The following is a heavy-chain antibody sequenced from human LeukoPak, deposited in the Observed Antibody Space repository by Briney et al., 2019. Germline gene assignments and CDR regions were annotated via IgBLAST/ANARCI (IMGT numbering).Heavy chain of an antibody. D-gene: IGHD6-6*01. V-gene: IGHV3-23*01. J-gene: IGHJ6*03. CDR1: GFTFSSYG. CDR2: ISGSGGST. CDR3: ARVSRAARPGYYYYYMDV. Sequence: GGSLRLSCAASGFTFSSYGMSWVRQAPGKGLEWVSAISGSGGSTYYADSVKGRFTISRDNSKNTLYLQMNSLRAEDTAVYYCARVSRAARPGYYYYYMDVWGKGTTVTVSS.